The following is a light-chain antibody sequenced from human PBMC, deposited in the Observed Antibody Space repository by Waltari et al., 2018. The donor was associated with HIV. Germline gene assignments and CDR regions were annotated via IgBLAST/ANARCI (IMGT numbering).Light chain of an antibody. CDR3: CSYANSRTV. Sequence: QSALTRFASVSGSPGQSITLSSTGTSSDVGYYNPVSWYQPHPGKAPKLMIYEGSKRPSGVSNRFSGSKSGITDSLTISGLQAEDEADYYCCSYANSRTVFGGGTKVTVL. CDR2: EGS. CDR1: SSDVGYYNP. J-gene: IGLJ2*01. V-gene: IGLV2-23*01.